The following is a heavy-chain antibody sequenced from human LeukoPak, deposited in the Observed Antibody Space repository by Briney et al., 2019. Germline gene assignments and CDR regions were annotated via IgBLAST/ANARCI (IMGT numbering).Heavy chain of an antibody. J-gene: IGHJ4*02. CDR2: ISSSSIYI. Sequence: GGSLRLSCAASGFTFSTYSMTWVRQAPGKGLEWVSSISSSSIYIYYADSVRGRFTISRDNSKNTLYLQMNSLRAEDTAVYYCAKSVVVAATVFDYWGQGTLVTVSS. V-gene: IGHV3-21*04. D-gene: IGHD2-15*01. CDR3: AKSVVVAATVFDY. CDR1: GFTFSTYS.